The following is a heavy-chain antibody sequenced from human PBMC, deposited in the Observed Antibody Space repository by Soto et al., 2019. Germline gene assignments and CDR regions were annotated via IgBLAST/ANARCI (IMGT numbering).Heavy chain of an antibody. Sequence: QVQLVQSGAEVKKPGSSVKVSCKASGGTFSSYTISWVRQAPGQGLEWMGRIIPILGIANYAQKFQGRVTITADKSTSTAYMELSSLRSEDTAVYYCARDGRDIVVVPAAHYYYYYGMDVWGQGTTVTVSS. J-gene: IGHJ6*02. CDR1: GGTFSSYT. V-gene: IGHV1-69*08. CDR2: IIPILGIA. CDR3: ARDGRDIVVVPAAHYYYYYGMDV. D-gene: IGHD2-2*01.